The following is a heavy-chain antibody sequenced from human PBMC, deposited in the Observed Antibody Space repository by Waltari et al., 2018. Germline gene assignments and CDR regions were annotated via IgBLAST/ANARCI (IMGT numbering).Heavy chain of an antibody. D-gene: IGHD6-13*01. CDR1: GGPISSGSYY. Sequence: QVQLQESGPGLVKPSQTLSLTCTVSGGPISSGSYYWSWIRQPAGKGLEWIGRIYTSGSTNYNPSLKSRVTISVDTSKNQFSLKLSSVTAADTAVYYCAREQQQLPFDYWGQGTLVTVSS. CDR3: AREQQQLPFDY. CDR2: IYTSGST. J-gene: IGHJ4*02. V-gene: IGHV4-61*02.